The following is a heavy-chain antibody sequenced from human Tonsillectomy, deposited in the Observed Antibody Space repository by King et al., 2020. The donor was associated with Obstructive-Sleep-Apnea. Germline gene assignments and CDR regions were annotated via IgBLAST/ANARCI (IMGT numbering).Heavy chain of an antibody. CDR3: PRENGGYYDSSGYYRQYYYYGMDV. CDR2: IYSGGST. V-gene: IGHV3-53*04. Sequence: VQLVESGGGLVQPGGSLRLSCAASGFTVSSNYMSWVRQAPGKGLEWVSVIYSGGSTYYADSVKGRFTISRHISKNTLYLQMNSLRAEDTAVYYCPRENGGYYDSSGYYRQYYYYGMDVWGQGTTVTVSS. J-gene: IGHJ6*02. D-gene: IGHD3-22*01. CDR1: GFTVSSNY.